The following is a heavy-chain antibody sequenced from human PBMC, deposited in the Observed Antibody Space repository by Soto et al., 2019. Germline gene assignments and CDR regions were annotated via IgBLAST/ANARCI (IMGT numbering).Heavy chain of an antibody. D-gene: IGHD6-19*01. CDR3: TYSSGWYETFDY. Sequence: EVQLVESGGGLVQPGGSLKLSCAASGFTFSGSAMHWVCQASGKGLEWVGRIRSKANSYATAYAASVKGRFTISRDDSKNTAYLQMNSLKTEDTAVYYCTYSSGWYETFDYWGQGTLVTVSS. V-gene: IGHV3-73*01. J-gene: IGHJ4*02. CDR1: GFTFSGSA. CDR2: IRSKANSYAT.